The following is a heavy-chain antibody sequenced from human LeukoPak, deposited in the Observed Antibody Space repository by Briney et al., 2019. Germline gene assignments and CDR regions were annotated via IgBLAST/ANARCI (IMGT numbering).Heavy chain of an antibody. CDR2: IYYSGST. V-gene: IGHV4-61*01. CDR3: ARNGGGYSYEA. D-gene: IGHD5-18*01. CDR1: GGSVSSGSYY. J-gene: IGHJ4*02. Sequence: SETLSLTCTVSGGSVSSGSYYWSWIRQPPGKGLEWIGYIYYSGSTNYSPSLKSRLTISVDTSKNQFSLKLSSVTAADTAVYYCARNGGGYSYEAWGQGTLVTVSS.